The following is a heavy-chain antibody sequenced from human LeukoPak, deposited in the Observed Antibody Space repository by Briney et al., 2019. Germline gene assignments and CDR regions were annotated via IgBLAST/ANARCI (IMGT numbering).Heavy chain of an antibody. CDR3: AKGKKGSAITMIVVVRNAEYFQH. CDR2: ISGSGST. D-gene: IGHD3-22*01. Sequence: GGSLRLSCAASGFTFRTYGMNWVRQAPGKGLEWVSVISGSGSTYYADSVKGRFTISRDNSRNTLYLQMNNLRAEDTAVYYCAKGKKGSAITMIVVVRNAEYFQHWGQGTLVTVSS. CDR1: GFTFRTYG. J-gene: IGHJ1*01. V-gene: IGHV3-23*01.